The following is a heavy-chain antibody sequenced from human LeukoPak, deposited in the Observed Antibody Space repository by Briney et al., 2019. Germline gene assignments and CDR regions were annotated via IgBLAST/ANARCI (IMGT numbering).Heavy chain of an antibody. D-gene: IGHD5/OR15-5a*01. V-gene: IGHV4-30-2*01. CDR1: GGSISSGGYS. Sequence: SETLSLTCAVSGGSISSGGYSWSWIRQPPGTGLEWIGYIYHSGSTYYNPSLKSRVTISVDRSKNQFSLKLSSVTAADTAVYYCARVFYDSTFDYWGQGTLVTVSP. CDR3: ARVFYDSTFDY. CDR2: IYHSGST. J-gene: IGHJ4*02.